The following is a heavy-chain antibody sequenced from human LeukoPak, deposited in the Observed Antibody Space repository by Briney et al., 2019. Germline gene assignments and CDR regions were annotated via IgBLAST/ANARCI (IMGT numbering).Heavy chain of an antibody. CDR2: IYTSGST. Sequence: PSETLSLTCSVSSGSLRSYYWSWIRQPAGKGLEYIGRIYTSGSTDYNPSLKSRVAMSVDTSKNQFSLKLSSVTAADTAVYYCASGSGYYYSIDYWGQGTLVTVSS. V-gene: IGHV4-4*07. CDR1: SGSLRSYY. D-gene: IGHD3-22*01. CDR3: ASGSGYYYSIDY. J-gene: IGHJ4*02.